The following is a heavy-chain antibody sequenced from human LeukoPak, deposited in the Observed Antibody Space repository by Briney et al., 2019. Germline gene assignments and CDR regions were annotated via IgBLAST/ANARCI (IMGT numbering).Heavy chain of an antibody. CDR1: GFTFSSYA. V-gene: IGHV3-23*01. CDR3: AKDLQKSIAAAGTDAFDI. J-gene: IGHJ3*02. Sequence: GGSLRLSCAASGFTFSSYAMSWVRQAPGKGLEWVSAISGSGGSTYYADSVKGRFTISRDNSKNTLYLQMNSLRAEDTAVYYCAKDLQKSIAAAGTDAFDIWGQGTMVTVSS. D-gene: IGHD6-13*01. CDR2: ISGSGGST.